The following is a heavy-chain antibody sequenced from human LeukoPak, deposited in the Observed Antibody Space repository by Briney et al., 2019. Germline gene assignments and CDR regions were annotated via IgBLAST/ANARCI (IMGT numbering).Heavy chain of an antibody. CDR1: GGSFSGYY. CDR3: AREPYGSGNNWFDP. V-gene: IGHV4-34*09. Sequence: KPSETPSLTCAVYGGSFSGYYWSWIRQPPGKGLEWIGEINHSGSTNYNPSLKSRVTISVDTSKNQFSLKLSSVTAADTAVYYCAREPYGSGNNWFDPWGQGTLVTVSS. CDR2: INHSGST. D-gene: IGHD3-10*01. J-gene: IGHJ5*02.